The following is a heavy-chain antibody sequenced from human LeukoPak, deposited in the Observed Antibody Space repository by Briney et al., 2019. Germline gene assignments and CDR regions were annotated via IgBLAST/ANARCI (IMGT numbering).Heavy chain of an antibody. CDR2: IYYSGST. CDR1: GGSISSSTYY. D-gene: IGHD2-2*01. J-gene: IGHJ4*02. Sequence: SETLSLTCTVSGGSISSSTYYWGWIRQPPGKGLEWIGSIYYSGSTSYNPSLRSRVTISVDRSKNQFSLKLSSVTAADTAVYYCARHWGRYCSSTSCSVYYFDHWGQGTLVTVSS. CDR3: ARHWGRYCSSTSCSVYYFDH. V-gene: IGHV4-39*01.